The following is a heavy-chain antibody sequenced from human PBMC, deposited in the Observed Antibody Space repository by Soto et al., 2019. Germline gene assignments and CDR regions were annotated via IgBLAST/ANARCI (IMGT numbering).Heavy chain of an antibody. CDR1: GFTFSSYA. CDR2: ISYYGSNK. V-gene: IGHV3-30-3*01. Sequence: PGGSLRLSCAASGFTFSSYAMHWVRQAPGKGLVWVAVISYYGSNKYYADSVKRRSTISRDNSKNTLYLQMNSLRAEDTAVYYCARVTHKVVPAAIYDYYYGMDVWGQGTTVTVSS. J-gene: IGHJ6*02. D-gene: IGHD2-2*02. CDR3: ARVTHKVVPAAIYDYYYGMDV.